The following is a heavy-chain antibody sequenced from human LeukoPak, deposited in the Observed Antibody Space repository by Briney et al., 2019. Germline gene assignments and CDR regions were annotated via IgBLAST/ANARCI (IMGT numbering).Heavy chain of an antibody. CDR3: ARARRQQLAAHRDWFDP. V-gene: IGHV1-69*13. CDR2: IIPIFGTA. D-gene: IGHD6-13*01. Sequence: SVKVSCKASGGTFSSYAISWVRQAPGQGLEWMGGIIPIFGTANYAQKFQGRVTITADESTSTAYMELSSLRSEDTAVYYCARARRQQLAAHRDWFDPWGQGTLVTVSS. J-gene: IGHJ5*02. CDR1: GGTFSSYA.